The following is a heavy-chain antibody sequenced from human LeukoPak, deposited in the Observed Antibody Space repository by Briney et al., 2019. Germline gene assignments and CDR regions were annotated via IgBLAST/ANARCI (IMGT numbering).Heavy chain of an antibody. D-gene: IGHD6-19*01. CDR3: ARALSIAVAGTNY. J-gene: IGHJ4*02. CDR2: INPSGGST. Sequence: KPGASVKVSCKASGYTFTSYYMHWVRQAPGQGLEWMGIINPSGGSTSYAQKFQGRVTMTRDTSKNQFSLKLSSVTAADTAVYYCARALSIAVAGTNYWGQGTLVTVSS. V-gene: IGHV1-46*01. CDR1: GYTFTSYY.